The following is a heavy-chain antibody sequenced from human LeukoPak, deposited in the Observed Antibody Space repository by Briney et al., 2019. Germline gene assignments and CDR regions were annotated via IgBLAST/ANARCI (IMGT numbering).Heavy chain of an antibody. V-gene: IGHV3-21*01. Sequence: GGSLRLSCAASGFTFSSYSMNWVRQAPGKGLEWVSSISSSSSYIYYADSAKGRFTISRDNAKNSLYLQMNSLRAEDTAVYYCARVVMARPTLDYWGQGTLVTVSS. J-gene: IGHJ4*02. CDR2: ISSSSSYI. CDR3: ARVVMARPTLDY. CDR1: GFTFSSYS. D-gene: IGHD6-6*01.